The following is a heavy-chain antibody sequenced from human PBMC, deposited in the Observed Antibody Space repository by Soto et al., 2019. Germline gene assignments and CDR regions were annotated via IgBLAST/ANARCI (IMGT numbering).Heavy chain of an antibody. Sequence: SETLSLTCTVSGGSISSGDYYWNWIRRHPGKGPEWIGYMYYSGNTYYNPSLKSRVTISVDTSKNQFSLNLSSVTAADTAVYYCASWRGGAYYYCAMDVWGQGTTVTVSS. CDR2: MYYSGNT. CDR3: ASWRGGAYYYCAMDV. V-gene: IGHV4-31*03. J-gene: IGHJ6*02. D-gene: IGHD3-16*01. CDR1: GGSISSGDYY.